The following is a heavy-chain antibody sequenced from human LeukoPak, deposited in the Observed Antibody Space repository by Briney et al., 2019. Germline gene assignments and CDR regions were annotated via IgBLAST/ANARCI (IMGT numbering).Heavy chain of an antibody. J-gene: IGHJ2*01. Sequence: SETLSLTCTVSGGSISSYYWSWIRQPPGKGLEWIGYIYYSGSTNYNPSLKSRVTISVDTSKNQFPLKLSSVTAADTAVYYCAREEGIAAAGTSGWYFDLWGRGTLVTVSS. CDR1: GGSISSYY. V-gene: IGHV4-59*01. CDR2: IYYSGST. CDR3: AREEGIAAAGTSGWYFDL. D-gene: IGHD6-13*01.